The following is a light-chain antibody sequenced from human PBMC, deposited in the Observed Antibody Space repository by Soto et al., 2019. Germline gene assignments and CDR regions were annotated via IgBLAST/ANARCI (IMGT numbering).Light chain of an antibody. V-gene: IGKV4-1*01. CDR2: WAS. CDR1: QSVLYXSDNKNY. CDR3: QQYYSIPLT. J-gene: IGKJ4*01. Sequence: DIVMTQSPDSLAVSLGEXATIXCGXSQSVLYXSDNKNYLTWCQQKPGQPPQLLISWASTRESGVPDRFSGSGSGTNFTLTISSLQTEDVAVYYCQQYYSIPLTFGGGTRVEIK.